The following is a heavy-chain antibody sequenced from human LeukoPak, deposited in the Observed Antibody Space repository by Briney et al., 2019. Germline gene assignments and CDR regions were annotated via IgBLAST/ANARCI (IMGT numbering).Heavy chain of an antibody. V-gene: IGHV3-23*01. J-gene: IGHJ4*02. CDR1: GFTFNNYA. D-gene: IGHD3-22*01. Sequence: PGGSLRLSCAASGFTFNNYAMSWVRQAPGKGLEWVSTITGSGGSTYYADSVKGRFTISRDNSNNTLYLQMNSLRAEDTAVYYCAKSRDSSGYYLSYFDYWGQGTLVTFSS. CDR2: ITGSGGST. CDR3: AKSRDSSGYYLSYFDY.